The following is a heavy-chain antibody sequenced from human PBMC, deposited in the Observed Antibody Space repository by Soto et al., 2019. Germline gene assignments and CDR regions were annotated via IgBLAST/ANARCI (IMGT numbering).Heavy chain of an antibody. Sequence: GASLRLSCAASGFTLSPYWMNWVRQAPGKGLEWVANIKQDGSEKYYVDSVKGRFVISRDHAKNSLYLQLNSLRAEDTAVYYCARDGDASGWYHYGMDVWGRGTLVTISS. J-gene: IGHJ6*02. V-gene: IGHV3-7*01. CDR2: IKQDGSEK. CDR1: GFTLSPYW. D-gene: IGHD6-19*01. CDR3: ARDGDASGWYHYGMDV.